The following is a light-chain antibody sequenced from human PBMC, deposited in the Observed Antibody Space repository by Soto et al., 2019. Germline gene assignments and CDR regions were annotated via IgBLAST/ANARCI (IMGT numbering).Light chain of an antibody. CDR1: QSVSSN. J-gene: IGKJ1*01. CDR3: QQYGSSPT. Sequence: EIFMTQSRSSLSVFPGEIATLSCRASQSVSSNLAWYQQKPGQAPRLLIYGASSRATGIPDRFSGSGSGTDFTLTISRLEPEDFAVYYCQQYGSSPTFGQGTKVDIK. V-gene: IGKV3-20*01. CDR2: GAS.